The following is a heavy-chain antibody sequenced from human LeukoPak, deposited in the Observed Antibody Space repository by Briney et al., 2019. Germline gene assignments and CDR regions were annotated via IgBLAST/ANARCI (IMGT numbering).Heavy chain of an antibody. V-gene: IGHV1-2*02. CDR2: INPNSGGT. J-gene: IGHJ3*02. CDR1: GYTFTGYY. Sequence: WASVKVSCKASGYTFTGYYMHWVRQAPGQGLEWMGWINPNSGGTNYAQKFQGRVTMTRDTSISTAYMELSRLRSDDTAVYYCARDLVLVIREDNHDAFDIWGQGTMVTVSS. CDR3: ARDLVLVIREDNHDAFDI. D-gene: IGHD3-9*01.